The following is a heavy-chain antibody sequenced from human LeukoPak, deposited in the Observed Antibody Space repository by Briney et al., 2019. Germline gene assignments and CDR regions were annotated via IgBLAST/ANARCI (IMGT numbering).Heavy chain of an antibody. D-gene: IGHD5-18*01. CDR3: ARAHVDTAMGPLGY. CDR2: IYYSGST. CDR1: GGSISNNNYY. J-gene: IGHJ4*02. V-gene: IGHV4-31*03. Sequence: SETLSLTCTVSGGSISNNNYYWAWIRQHPGKGLEWIGYIYYSGSTYYNPSLKSRVTISVDTSKNQFSLKLSSVTAADTAVYYCARAHVDTAMGPLGYWGQGTLVTVSS.